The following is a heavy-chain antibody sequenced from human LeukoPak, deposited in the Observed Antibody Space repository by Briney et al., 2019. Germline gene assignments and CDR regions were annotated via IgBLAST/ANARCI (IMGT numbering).Heavy chain of an antibody. CDR2: ISSSGSTI. V-gene: IGHV3-48*03. CDR3: ARDYSSGWYYFDY. D-gene: IGHD6-19*01. J-gene: IGHJ4*02. Sequence: SGRSLRLSCAASGFTFSSYEMNWVRQAPGKGLEWVSYISSSGSTIYYADSVKGRFTTSRDNAKNSLYLQMNSLRAEDTAVYYCARDYSSGWYYFDYWGQGTLVTVSS. CDR1: GFTFSSYE.